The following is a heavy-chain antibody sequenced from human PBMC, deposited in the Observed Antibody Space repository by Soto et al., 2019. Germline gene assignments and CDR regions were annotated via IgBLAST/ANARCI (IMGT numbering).Heavy chain of an antibody. CDR3: ARGIVATILDY. D-gene: IGHD5-12*01. Sequence: QVQLQQWGAGLLKPSETLSLTCAVYGGSFSGYYWSWIRQPPGKGLGWIGKINHSGSTNYNPSLKSGCTVSEXTSKTQFSLKLSSVTAADTAVYYCARGIVATILDYWGQGTLVTVSS. J-gene: IGHJ4*02. CDR2: INHSGST. CDR1: GGSFSGYY. V-gene: IGHV4-34*01.